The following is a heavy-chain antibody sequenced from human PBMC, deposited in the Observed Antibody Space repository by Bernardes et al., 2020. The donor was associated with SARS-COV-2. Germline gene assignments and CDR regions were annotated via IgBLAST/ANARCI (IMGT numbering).Heavy chain of an antibody. CDR2: VSGSGGSK. V-gene: IGHV3-23*01. Sequence: GGSLRLSCTASGFTFSNYAMSWVRQAPGKGLEWVFGVSGSGGSKYYRTSVQGRFTISRDNSKNTLYLEMNSLRAEDTAVYYCSKNAKYSSSSMEVWGQGTTVTVS. D-gene: IGHD6-6*01. CDR1: GFTFSNYA. CDR3: SKNAKYSSSSMEV. J-gene: IGHJ6*02.